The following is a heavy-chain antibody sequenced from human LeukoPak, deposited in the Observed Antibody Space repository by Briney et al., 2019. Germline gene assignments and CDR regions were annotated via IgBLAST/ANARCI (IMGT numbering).Heavy chain of an antibody. CDR1: GFTFSSYE. V-gene: IGHV3-48*03. CDR2: ISSSGSTI. Sequence: PGGSLRLSCAASGFTFSSYEMNWVRQAPGKGLEWVSYISSSGSTIYYADSVKGRFTISRDKAKNSVYLQMNSLRAEDTAVDYCARSWLAVAGPEYWGQGTLVTVSS. D-gene: IGHD6-19*01. J-gene: IGHJ4*02. CDR3: ARSWLAVAGPEY.